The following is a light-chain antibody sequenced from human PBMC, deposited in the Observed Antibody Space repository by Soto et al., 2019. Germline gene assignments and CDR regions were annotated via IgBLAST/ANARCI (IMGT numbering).Light chain of an antibody. Sequence: QSALTQPASVSGSPGQSITISCTGTSSDVGGYNYVSWYQQDPGKPPELMIYDVSNRPSGVSNRFSGSKSGNTASLTISGLQAEDEADYYCSSYTSSSTYVFGTGTKVTVL. CDR2: DVS. CDR3: SSYTSSSTYV. J-gene: IGLJ1*01. CDR1: SSDVGGYNY. V-gene: IGLV2-14*01.